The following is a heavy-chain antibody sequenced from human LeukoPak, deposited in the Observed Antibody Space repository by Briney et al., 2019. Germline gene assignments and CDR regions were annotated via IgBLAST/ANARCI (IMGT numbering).Heavy chain of an antibody. V-gene: IGHV3-11*03. CDR3: ARSPSSCSGGSCYRWLDS. D-gene: IGHD2-15*01. CDR1: GFTFSDYY. CDR2: ISSSSGFT. Sequence: GGSLRLSCAASGFTFSDYYMSWIRQAPGKGLEWVSYISSSSGFTNHADSVKGRFTISRDNAMNTLYLQMNSLRAEDTAVYYCARSPSSCSGGSCYRWLDSWGQGTLVTVSS. J-gene: IGHJ5*01.